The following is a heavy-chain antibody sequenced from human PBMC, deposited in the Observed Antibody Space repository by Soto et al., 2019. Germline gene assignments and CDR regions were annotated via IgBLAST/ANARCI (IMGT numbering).Heavy chain of an antibody. V-gene: IGHV1-58*01. D-gene: IGHD6-19*01. Sequence: QMHLVQSGPEVKRPGTSLKVSCKASGFTFSSSAVQWVRQARGQPLEWIGWIVLGNGNTNYAQKFQQRVTITRDISTSTAYMEVRSLTYEDTAVYYCATRIGNIGWYWLDTWGQGTLVTVSS. CDR1: GFTFSSSA. J-gene: IGHJ5*02. CDR3: ATRIGNIGWYWLDT. CDR2: IVLGNGNT.